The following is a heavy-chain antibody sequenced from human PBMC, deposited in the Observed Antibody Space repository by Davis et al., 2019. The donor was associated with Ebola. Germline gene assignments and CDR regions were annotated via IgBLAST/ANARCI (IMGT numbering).Heavy chain of an antibody. CDR1: GGSISSSSYY. Sequence: SETLSLTCTVSGGSISSSSYYWGWTRHPPGKGREWIGSIYYSGSTYSNPSLKSRVTISVDTSKNQFSLKLSSVTAADTAVYYCARCIDSSLFDYWGQGTLVTVSS. D-gene: IGHD1-26*01. CDR2: IYYSGST. CDR3: ARCIDSSLFDY. J-gene: IGHJ4*02. V-gene: IGHV4-39*01.